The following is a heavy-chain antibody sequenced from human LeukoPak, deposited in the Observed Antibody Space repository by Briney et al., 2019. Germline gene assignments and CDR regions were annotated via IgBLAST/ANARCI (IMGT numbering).Heavy chain of an antibody. CDR2: IYYSGST. V-gene: IGHV4-61*01. D-gene: IGHD3-9*01. CDR3: ARGLVFYDILTGYRKDAFDI. J-gene: IGHJ3*02. CDR1: GGSVSSGSYY. Sequence: PSETLSLTCTVSGGSVSSGSYYWSWIRQPPGKGLEWIGYIYYSGSTNYNPSLKSRVTISVDTSKNQFSLKLSSVTAADTAVYYCARGLVFYDILTGYRKDAFDIWGQGTMVTVSS.